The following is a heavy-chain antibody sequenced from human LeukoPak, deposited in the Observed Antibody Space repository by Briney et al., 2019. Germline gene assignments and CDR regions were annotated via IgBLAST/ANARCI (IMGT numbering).Heavy chain of an antibody. CDR1: GYTFTSYD. CDR3: ARGNRRSGWYAPRYHFDY. J-gene: IGHJ4*02. D-gene: IGHD6-19*01. V-gene: IGHV1-8*03. CDR2: MNPNSGNT. Sequence: ASVKVSCKASGYTFTSYDINWVRQATGQGLEWMGWMNPNSGNTGYAQKFQGRVTITRNTSISTAYMELSSLRSEDTAVYYCARGNRRSGWYAPRYHFDYWGQGTLVTVSS.